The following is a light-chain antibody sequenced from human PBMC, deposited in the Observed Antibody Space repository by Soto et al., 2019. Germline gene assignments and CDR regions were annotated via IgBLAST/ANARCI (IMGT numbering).Light chain of an antibody. J-gene: IGKJ1*01. CDR3: QQAYRTPWT. CDR1: QGISSY. CDR2: AAS. Sequence: AIRMTQSPSSLSASTGDRVTITCRASQGISSYLAWYQQKPGRAPQLLIYAASRLHSGVPSRFSGSGSGTDFTFTISSLQPEDFATYYCQQAYRTPWTFGQGTKVDIK. V-gene: IGKV1-8*01.